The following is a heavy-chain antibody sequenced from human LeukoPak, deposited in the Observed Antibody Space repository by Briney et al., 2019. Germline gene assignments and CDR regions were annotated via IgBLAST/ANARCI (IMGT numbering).Heavy chain of an antibody. CDR3: ARGSYSSGSRY. V-gene: IGHV4-4*02. Sequence: SGTLSLTCAVSGGSISSNNWWSWVRQPPGKGLEWIGEIYHSGGSNYHPSLKSRVTMSVDKSKMQFSLKLSSVTAADTAVYYCARGSYSSGSRYWGQASLVTVSS. CDR1: GGSISSNNW. D-gene: IGHD3-10*01. CDR2: IYHSGGS. J-gene: IGHJ4*01.